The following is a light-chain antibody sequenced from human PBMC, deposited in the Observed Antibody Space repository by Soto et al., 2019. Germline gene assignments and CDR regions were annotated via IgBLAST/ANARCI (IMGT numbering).Light chain of an antibody. CDR1: KNGIGIHDC. CDR3: KSTAGSTTAV. Sequence: QSPPTHPPSASGSPGQSVTISCTGTKNGIGIHDCVAQNQHTPGKAPRLIVYEVGQRPPGGPDRFSGSTSGNMAALADSGLQGADEADFVFKSTAGSTTAVF. J-gene: IGLJ1*01. V-gene: IGLV2-8*01. CDR2: EVG.